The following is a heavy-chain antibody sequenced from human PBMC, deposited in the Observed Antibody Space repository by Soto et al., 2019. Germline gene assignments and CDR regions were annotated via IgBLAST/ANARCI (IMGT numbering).Heavy chain of an antibody. CDR2: IIPILGTA. CDR3: ARASGIVVVPASHYYYYGMDG. CDR1: GGTFSSYA. J-gene: IGHJ6*02. D-gene: IGHD2-2*01. Sequence: SVKVSCKASGGTFSSYAISWVRQAPGQGLEWMGGIIPILGTANYAQKFQGRVTITADKSTSTAYMELSSLRSEDTAVYYCARASGIVVVPASHYYYYGMDGSGQATTVTVAS. V-gene: IGHV1-69*10.